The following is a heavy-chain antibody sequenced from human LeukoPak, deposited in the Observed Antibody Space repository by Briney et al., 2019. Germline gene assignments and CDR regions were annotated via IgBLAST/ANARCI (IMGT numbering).Heavy chain of an antibody. Sequence: PGGSLRLSCAVSEFPFSKAWMSWVRQAPGKGLEWVGRIKSKTDGGTTGYAAPVKGRFTISRDDSKNTLYLQMNSLKTEDTAVYYCTSVGFGPYYFDNWGQGTLVTVSS. CDR1: EFPFSKAW. J-gene: IGHJ4*02. D-gene: IGHD3-10*01. CDR2: IKSKTDGGTT. CDR3: TSVGFGPYYFDN. V-gene: IGHV3-15*01.